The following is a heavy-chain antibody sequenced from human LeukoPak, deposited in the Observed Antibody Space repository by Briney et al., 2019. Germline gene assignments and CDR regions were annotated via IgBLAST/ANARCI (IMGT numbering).Heavy chain of an antibody. Sequence: ASVKVSCKTSGYTFNAYYMHWVRQAPGQGLEWMGWINPNSGGSNYALKFQGRVTMTSDTSINTAYMELSRLISDDTAVYYCAREARPGGWFDIFYYFDSWGQGTLVTVSS. CDR3: AREARPGGWFDIFYYFDS. CDR2: INPNSGGS. CDR1: GYTFNAYY. J-gene: IGHJ4*02. V-gene: IGHV1-2*02. D-gene: IGHD3-10*01.